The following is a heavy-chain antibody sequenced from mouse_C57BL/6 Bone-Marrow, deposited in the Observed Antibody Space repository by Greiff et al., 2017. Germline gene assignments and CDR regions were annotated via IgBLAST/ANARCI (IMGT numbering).Heavy chain of an antibody. J-gene: IGHJ3*01. CDR2: IDPSDSYT. CDR1: GYTFTSYW. Sequence: VQLQQPGAELVKPGASVKLSCKASGYTFTSYWMQWVKQRPGQGLEWIGEIDPSDSYTNYNQKLKGKATLTVDTSSSTAYMQLSSLTSEDSAVYYCASSRAWFAYWGQGTLVTVSA. D-gene: IGHD3-3*01. CDR3: ASSRAWFAY. V-gene: IGHV1-50*01.